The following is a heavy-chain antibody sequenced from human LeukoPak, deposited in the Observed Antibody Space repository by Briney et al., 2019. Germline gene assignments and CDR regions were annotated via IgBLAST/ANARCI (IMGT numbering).Heavy chain of an antibody. D-gene: IGHD1-26*01. CDR1: GFSCKSYS. J-gene: IGHJ3*01. CDR2: ILGRGSEM. V-gene: IGHV3-21*06. Sequence: PGGSLRLSCGVSGFSCKSYSMNWVRQAPGKGVEWVASILGRGSEMFYADSVKARFIISRDPSTNSLYLQMNSLRVEDTAVYYSAKVQSDIVGAVFFSFDVWGQGTMVSVSS. CDR3: AKVQSDIVGAVFFSFDV.